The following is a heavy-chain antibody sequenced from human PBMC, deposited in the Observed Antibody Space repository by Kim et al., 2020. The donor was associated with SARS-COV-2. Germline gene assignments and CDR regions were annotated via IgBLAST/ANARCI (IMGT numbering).Heavy chain of an antibody. J-gene: IGHJ4*02. CDR1: GFTVSSNY. V-gene: IGHV3-53*01. CDR2: IYSGGST. CDR3: ASWGTRARPIDY. D-gene: IGHD6-6*01. Sequence: GGSLRLSCAASGFTVSSNYMSWVRQAPGKGLEWVSVIYSGGSTYYADSVKGRFTISRDNSKNTLYLQMNSLRAEDTAVYYCASWGTRARPIDYWGQGTLVTVSS.